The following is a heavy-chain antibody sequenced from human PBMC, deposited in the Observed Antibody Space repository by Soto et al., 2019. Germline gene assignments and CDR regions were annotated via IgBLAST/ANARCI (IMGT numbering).Heavy chain of an antibody. V-gene: IGHV1-3*01. D-gene: IGHD1-26*01. J-gene: IGHJ4*02. CDR2: INGGNGNT. CDR3: ARDDSGFSGSHYIDYFNY. CDR1: GNTVPNYA. Sequence: QVQLVQSGAELKKPGASVKVSCKASGNTVPNYAIHWVRQAPGQRLEWMGWINGGNGNTYYSENFEGRVTFTRDTSAVTVYMQLSSLTSEDTAFYYCARDDSGFSGSHYIDYFNYWGQGALVTVSS.